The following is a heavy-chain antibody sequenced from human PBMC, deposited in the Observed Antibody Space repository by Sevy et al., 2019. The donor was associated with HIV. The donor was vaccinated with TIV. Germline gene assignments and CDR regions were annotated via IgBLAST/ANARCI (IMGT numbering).Heavy chain of an antibody. J-gene: IGHJ4*02. CDR3: ARDGNRAMFYFDQ. Sequence: AESLSLTCTISGGSVSSGTYHWSWIRQPPGNGVEWIGYISYSGSTKYNPSLMGRVTISGDTSSNQFFLKLSSVTAADTAVYYCARDGNRAMFYFDQWGQGTLVFVSS. CDR1: GGSVSSGTYH. V-gene: IGHV4-61*01. D-gene: IGHD5-18*01. CDR2: ISYSGST.